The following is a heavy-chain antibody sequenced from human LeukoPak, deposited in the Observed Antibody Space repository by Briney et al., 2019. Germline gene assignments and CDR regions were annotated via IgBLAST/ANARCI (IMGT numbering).Heavy chain of an antibody. Sequence: GSSVKVSCKASGGTFSIYTFSWVRQAPGQGLEWMGGMTPMFGSPNYAQKFQDRLTITADESTTTAYMELSSLRSEDTAVYFCARERVTGYFHQWGQGTLVTVSS. CDR3: ARERVTGYFHQ. CDR2: MTPMFGSP. J-gene: IGHJ1*01. V-gene: IGHV1-69*01. CDR1: GGTFSIYT. D-gene: IGHD2-8*02.